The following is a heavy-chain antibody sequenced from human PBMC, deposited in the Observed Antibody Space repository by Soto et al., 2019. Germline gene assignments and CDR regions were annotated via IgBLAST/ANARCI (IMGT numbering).Heavy chain of an antibody. CDR1: GFTFSSYD. CDR2: IGTAGDT. CDR3: ARALYSSSSDY. D-gene: IGHD6-6*01. J-gene: IGHJ4*02. Sequence: GGSRLSCAASGFTFSSYDMHWVRQATGKGLEWVSAIGTAGDTYYPGSVKGRFTISRENAKNSLYLQMNSLRAEDTAVYYCARALYSSSSDYWGQGTLVTVSS. V-gene: IGHV3-13*01.